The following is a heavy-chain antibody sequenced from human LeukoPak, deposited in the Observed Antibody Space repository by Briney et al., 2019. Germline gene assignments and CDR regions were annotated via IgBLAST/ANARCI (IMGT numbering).Heavy chain of an antibody. CDR3: AREPGVATINRPEVAFFEW. J-gene: IGHJ1*01. CDR1: GYTFTSYG. V-gene: IGHV1-18*01. D-gene: IGHD5-12*01. Sequence: GASVKVSCKASGYTFTSYGISWVRQAPGQGLEWMGWISAYNGNTNYAQKLQGRVTMTTDTSTSTAYMELRSLRSDDTAVYYCAREPGVATINRPEVAFFEWWGEGTLLTVS. CDR2: ISAYNGNT.